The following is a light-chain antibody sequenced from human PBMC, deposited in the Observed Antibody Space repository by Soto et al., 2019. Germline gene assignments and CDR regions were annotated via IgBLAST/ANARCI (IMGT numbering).Light chain of an antibody. CDR1: QSVSSF. CDR2: DAS. J-gene: IGKJ2*01. Sequence: EIVLTQSPATLSLSPGERATLSCRASQSVSSFLAWYQQKPGQAPRLLIYDASTRATGVPARFTASGSGTDFTLTISSLEAEDFAVYYGQQRSNWPYTFVQGTKLEIK. CDR3: QQRSNWPYT. V-gene: IGKV3-11*01.